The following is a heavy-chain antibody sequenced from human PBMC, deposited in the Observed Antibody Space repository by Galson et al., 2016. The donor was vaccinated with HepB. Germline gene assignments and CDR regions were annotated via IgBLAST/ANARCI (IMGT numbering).Heavy chain of an antibody. J-gene: IGHJ4*01. Sequence: SETLSLTCVSYGGSFSGYYWSWIRQPPGKGLEWIGEINHSGSTNYNPSLKSRVTISVDTSKSQFSLKLTSVTAADTAVYYCARELRSGIVQRGYYFDYWGQGILVTVSS. D-gene: IGHD1-1*01. CDR3: ARELRSGIVQRGYYFDY. CDR1: GGSFSGYY. CDR2: INHSGST. V-gene: IGHV4-34*01.